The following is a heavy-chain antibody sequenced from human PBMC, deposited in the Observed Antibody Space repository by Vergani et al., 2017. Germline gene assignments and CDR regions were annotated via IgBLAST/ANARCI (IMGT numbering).Heavy chain of an antibody. CDR3: ARGYDFWSGYYY. Sequence: QVQLQESGPGLVKPSETLSLTCTVSGGSISSYYWSWIRQPPGKGLEWIGYIYYSGSTNYNPSLKSRVTISVDTSKNQFSLKLSSVTAADTAVYYCARGYDFWSGYYYWGQGTLVTVSS. J-gene: IGHJ4*02. V-gene: IGHV4-59*08. CDR1: GGSISSYY. D-gene: IGHD3-3*01. CDR2: IYYSGST.